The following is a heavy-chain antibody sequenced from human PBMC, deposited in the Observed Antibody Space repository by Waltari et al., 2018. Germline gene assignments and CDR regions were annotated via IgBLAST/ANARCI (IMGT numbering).Heavy chain of an antibody. Sequence: KVSCKASGGSFGGYGISWVRQAPGQGLEWMGVIIPMFGIPDFSQKFQDRLTITADESTNTAYMELSSLTSEDTAIYYCARHELGISQYYYNMYVWGQGTTVTISS. CDR3: ARHELGISQYYYNMYV. D-gene: IGHD7-27*01. CDR1: GGSFGGYG. V-gene: IGHV1-69*01. J-gene: IGHJ6*03. CDR2: IIPMFGIP.